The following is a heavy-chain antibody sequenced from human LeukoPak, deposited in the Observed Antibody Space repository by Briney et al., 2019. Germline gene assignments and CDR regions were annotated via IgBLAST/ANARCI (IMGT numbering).Heavy chain of an antibody. Sequence: ASVKVSVKASGYTFTSYGISWVRQAPGQGLEWMGWISAYNGNTNYAQKLQGRVTMTTDTSTSTAYMELRSLRSDDTAVYYCARVHIVVVTATPSLDYWGQGTLVTVSS. CDR3: ARVHIVVVTATPSLDY. CDR2: ISAYNGNT. CDR1: GYTFTSYG. V-gene: IGHV1-18*01. D-gene: IGHD2-21*02. J-gene: IGHJ4*02.